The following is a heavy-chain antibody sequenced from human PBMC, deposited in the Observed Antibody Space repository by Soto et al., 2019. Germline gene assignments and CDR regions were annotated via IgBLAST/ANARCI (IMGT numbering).Heavy chain of an antibody. D-gene: IGHD2-15*01. V-gene: IGHV1-46*03. CDR3: ARALAGYCSGGSCYSSPFDY. CDR2: INPSGGST. J-gene: IGHJ4*02. CDR1: GYTFTSYY. Sequence: QVQLVQSGAEVKKPGASVKVSCKASGYTFTSYYMHWVRQAPGQGLEWMGIINPSGGSTSYAQKFRGRVTMTRDTSTSTVYMELSSLRSEDTAVYYCARALAGYCSGGSCYSSPFDYWGQGTLVTVSS.